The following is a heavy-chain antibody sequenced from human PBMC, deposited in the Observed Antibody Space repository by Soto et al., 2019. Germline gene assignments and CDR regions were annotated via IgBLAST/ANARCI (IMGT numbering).Heavy chain of an antibody. J-gene: IGHJ6*02. Sequence: SETLSLTCTVSGCSISSSSYYWGWIRQPPGKGLEWIGSIFYSGSTYYNPSLKSRVTISVDTSKNQFSLKLSSVTAADTAVYYCARHLTYGSAGSCYSDFPYYGMDVWGQVTTVT. CDR2: IFYSGST. V-gene: IGHV4-39*01. CDR3: ARHLTYGSAGSCYSDFPYYGMDV. D-gene: IGHD2-15*01. CDR1: GCSISSSSYY.